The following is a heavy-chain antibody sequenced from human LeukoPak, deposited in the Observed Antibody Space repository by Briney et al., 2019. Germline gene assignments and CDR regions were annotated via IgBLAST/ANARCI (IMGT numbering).Heavy chain of an antibody. Sequence: RGSLRLSCAASGFTFSSYGMHWVRQAPGKGLERGAVISYDVSNKYYADSVKGRFTISRDNSLNTLYLQMNSLRAEDTAVYYCAKDQAGFSQGSIDYWGQGTLVTVSS. V-gene: IGHV3-30*18. CDR2: ISYDVSNK. CDR1: GFTFSSYG. J-gene: IGHJ4*02. CDR3: AKDQAGFSQGSIDY. D-gene: IGHD6-19*01.